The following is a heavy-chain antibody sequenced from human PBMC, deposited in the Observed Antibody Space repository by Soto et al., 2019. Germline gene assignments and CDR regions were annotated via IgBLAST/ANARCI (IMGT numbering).Heavy chain of an antibody. CDR3: ASALIAYDRFAS. Sequence: PSETLSLTCTVSGDSIRNYYWSWIRQPPGKGLEWIGNFLYGGSTNYNPSLKSRVTISIDTSKNQFSLKLSSVTAADTAVYYCASALIAYDRFASWGQGTLVTVSS. CDR1: GDSIRNYY. J-gene: IGHJ4*02. D-gene: IGHD5-12*01. CDR2: FLYGGST. V-gene: IGHV4-59*08.